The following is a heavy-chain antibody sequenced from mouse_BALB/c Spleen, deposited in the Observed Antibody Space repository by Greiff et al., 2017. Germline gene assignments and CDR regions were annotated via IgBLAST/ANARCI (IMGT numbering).Heavy chain of an antibody. CDR1: GFTFSSYT. CDR2: ISNGGGST. J-gene: IGHJ3*01. V-gene: IGHV5-12-2*01. D-gene: IGHD1-1*01. Sequence: EVKLVESGGGLVQPGGFLPFSCAASGFTFSSYTMPWVRQTPEKRLEWVAYISNGGGSTYYPDTVKGRFTISRDNAKNTLYLQMSSLKSEDTAMYYCARHDSYGGFAYWGQGTLVTVSA. CDR3: ARHDSYGGFAY.